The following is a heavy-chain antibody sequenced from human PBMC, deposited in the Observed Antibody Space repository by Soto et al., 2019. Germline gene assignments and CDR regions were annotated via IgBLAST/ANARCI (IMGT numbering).Heavy chain of an antibody. J-gene: IGHJ4*02. CDR1: GFTFSSYS. CDR2: ISSSSSYI. Sequence: GGSLRLSCAASGFTFSSYSMNWVRQAPGKGLEWVSSISSSSSYIYYADSVKGRLTISRDNAKNSLYLQMNSLRDEDTAVYYCARANRYRWDYWGQGTLVAVSS. CDR3: ARANRYRWDY. V-gene: IGHV3-21*01. D-gene: IGHD2-8*02.